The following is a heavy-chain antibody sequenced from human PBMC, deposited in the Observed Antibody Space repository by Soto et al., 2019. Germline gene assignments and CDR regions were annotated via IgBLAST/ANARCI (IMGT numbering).Heavy chain of an antibody. D-gene: IGHD2-8*02. V-gene: IGHV3-30*18. CDR3: VKADVPGPYWSRSFHY. Sequence: GGSLRLSCAASGFSFSTYGMHWVRQAPGKGLEWVAFISNDGSNKYYADSVKGRFTISRDNSKNTLYLQLSSLTADDTAVYFCVKADVPGPYWSRSFHYWGQATLVTVSS. J-gene: IGHJ4*02. CDR2: ISNDGSNK. CDR1: GFSFSTYG.